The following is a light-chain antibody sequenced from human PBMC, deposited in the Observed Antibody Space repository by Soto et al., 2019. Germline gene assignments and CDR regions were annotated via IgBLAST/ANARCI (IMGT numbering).Light chain of an antibody. CDR3: QQYNIYWT. Sequence: DVQMTQSPSTLSASVGDRVTITCRASQSISSWLAWYQQKPGKAPKLLIYNASSLESGVLSMFSGSGSRTEFTLNISSLQPDYFATYYCQQYNIYWTFGQGTKVEIK. J-gene: IGKJ1*01. V-gene: IGKV1-5*03. CDR1: QSISSW. CDR2: NAS.